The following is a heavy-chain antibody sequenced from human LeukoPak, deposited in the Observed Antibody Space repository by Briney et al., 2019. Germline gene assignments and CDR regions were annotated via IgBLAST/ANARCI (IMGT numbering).Heavy chain of an antibody. J-gene: IGHJ6*03. CDR1: GVSVTQDY. Sequence: PSQTLSLTCTVSGVSVTQDYWSWIRQTPEKGLEWIAYIQYNGYTFYNPSLQSRVTISLDTSANQFPLRLASVTAADTAVYYCARPLDYDILTGYSRYYYYYYMDVWGKGTTVTVSS. CDR3: ARPLDYDILTGYSRYYYYYYMDV. D-gene: IGHD3-9*01. V-gene: IGHV4-59*02. CDR2: IQYNGYT.